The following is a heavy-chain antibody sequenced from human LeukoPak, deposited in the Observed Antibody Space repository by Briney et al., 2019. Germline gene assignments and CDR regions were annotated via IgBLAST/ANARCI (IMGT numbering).Heavy chain of an antibody. CDR1: GFTFSSYS. J-gene: IGHJ6*03. D-gene: IGHD5-18*01. Sequence: GGSLRLSCAASGFTFSSYSMNWVRQAPGKGLEWVSYISSSSSTIYYADSVKGRFTISRDDAKNSLYLQMNSLRAEDTAVYYCARDQGEWGYTYGRRGGFYYYYYMDVWGNGTTVTISS. CDR2: ISSSSSTI. V-gene: IGHV3-48*04. CDR3: ARDQGEWGYTYGRRGGFYYYYYMDV.